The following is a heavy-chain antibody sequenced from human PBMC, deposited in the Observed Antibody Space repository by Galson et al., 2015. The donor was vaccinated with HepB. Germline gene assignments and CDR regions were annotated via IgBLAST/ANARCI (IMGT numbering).Heavy chain of an antibody. CDR1: GYSFTNYC. Sequence: QSGAEVKKPGESLKISCKASGYSFTNYCIGWVRQMPGKGLEWMGIIYAGDSATRYSPSFQGQVTISADKSINTAYLQWSSLKASDTAMYYCARRSGWYGAIDYWGQGTLVTVSS. V-gene: IGHV5-51*03. J-gene: IGHJ4*02. D-gene: IGHD6-19*01. CDR3: ARRSGWYGAIDY. CDR2: IYAGDSAT.